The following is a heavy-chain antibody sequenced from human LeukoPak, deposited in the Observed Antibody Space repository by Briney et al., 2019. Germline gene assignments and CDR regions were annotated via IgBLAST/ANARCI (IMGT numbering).Heavy chain of an antibody. CDR2: LRGDTGDT. Sequence: ASVTVSCKTSGYMVSDYSMHWVRQAPGQGLEWMGWLRGDTGDTDSPQKFKGRVTMTRDTATNTAYMQLSRLTYDDTAIYFCARVRDNACDYWGQGTLVTVSS. V-gene: IGHV1-2*02. J-gene: IGHJ4*02. CDR3: ARVRDNACDY. D-gene: IGHD1-1*01. CDR1: GYMVSDYS.